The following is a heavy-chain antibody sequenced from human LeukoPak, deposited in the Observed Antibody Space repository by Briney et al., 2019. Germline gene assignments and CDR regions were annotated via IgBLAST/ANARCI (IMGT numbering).Heavy chain of an antibody. Sequence: SETLSLTCAVYGGSFSTYYGTWIRQSPGKGLEWIGEINHNGDTNYKPSLKSRVTISVDTSKNQFSLRLRSVTAADTAVYCCATWNSVLTGYFFWGQGTLVTVSS. CDR3: ATWNSVLTGYFF. CDR1: GGSFSTYY. D-gene: IGHD3-9*01. V-gene: IGHV4-34*01. CDR2: INHNGDT. J-gene: IGHJ4*02.